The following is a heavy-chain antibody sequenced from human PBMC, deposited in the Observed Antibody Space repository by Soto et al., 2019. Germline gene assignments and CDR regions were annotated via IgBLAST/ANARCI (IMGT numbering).Heavy chain of an antibody. CDR3: ARVTLKAGNWFDP. V-gene: IGHV1-2*02. CDR2: INPKSRGT. J-gene: IGHJ5*02. Sequence: ASVKVSCKASGYTFTDYFIHWVRQAPGQGFEWMGWINPKSRGTNYAQKFQGRVTMTRDTSNSTAYMELRGLKSDDTAVYYCARVTLKAGNWFDPWGQGTLVTVSS. CDR1: GYTFTDYF.